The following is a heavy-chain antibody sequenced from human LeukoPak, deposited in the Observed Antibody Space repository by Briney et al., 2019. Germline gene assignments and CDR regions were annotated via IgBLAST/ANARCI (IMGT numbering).Heavy chain of an antibody. CDR1: GFTFSSSV. V-gene: IGHV3-30*03. CDR3: ARVGGSYAQPNDY. CDR2: ISSDGNSE. D-gene: IGHD1-26*01. J-gene: IGHJ4*02. Sequence: GRSLKLSCAASGFTFSSSVMHWVRQAPGKRLEWMAGISSDGNSEHFVDSVKGRLTISRDNSNNTLYLQMNSLRLEDTAVYYCARVGGSYAQPNDYWGQGTLVTVSS.